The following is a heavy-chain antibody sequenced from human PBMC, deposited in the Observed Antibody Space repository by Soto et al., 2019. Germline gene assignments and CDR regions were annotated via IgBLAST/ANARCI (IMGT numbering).Heavy chain of an antibody. V-gene: IGHV1-24*01. CDR3: ATLLREYCSSTSCYFGAQNYYFDY. Sequence: GASVKVSCKVSGYTLTELSMHWVRRAPGKGLEWMGGFDPEDGETIYAQKFQGRVTMTEDTSTDTAYMELSSLRSEDTAVYYCATLLREYCSSTSCYFGAQNYYFDYWGQGTLVTVSS. J-gene: IGHJ4*02. CDR1: GYTLTELS. D-gene: IGHD2-2*01. CDR2: FDPEDGET.